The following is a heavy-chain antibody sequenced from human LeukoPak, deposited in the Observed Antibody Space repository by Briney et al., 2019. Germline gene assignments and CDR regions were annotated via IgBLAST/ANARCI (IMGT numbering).Heavy chain of an antibody. CDR3: RYYYDSSGYSSLLYYYGMDV. V-gene: IGHV4-39*01. D-gene: IGHD3-22*01. Sequence: SETLSLTCTVSGGSISSSSYYWGWIRQPPGKGLEWIGSIYYSGSTYYNPSLKSRVTISVDTSKNQFSLKLSSVTAADTAVYYCRYYYDSSGYSSLLYYYGMDVWGQGTTVTVSS. J-gene: IGHJ6*02. CDR2: IYYSGST. CDR1: GGSISSSSYY.